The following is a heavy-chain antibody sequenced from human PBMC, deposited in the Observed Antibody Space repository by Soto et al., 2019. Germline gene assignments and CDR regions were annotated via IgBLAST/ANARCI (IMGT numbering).Heavy chain of an antibody. D-gene: IGHD5-18*01. CDR2: INHSGST. CDR1: GGSFSGYY. V-gene: IGHV4-34*01. J-gene: IGHJ4*02. CDR3: ARGTSDTAMVNFDY. Sequence: QVQLQQWGAGLLKPSETLSLTCAVYGGSFSGYYWSWIRQPPGKGLEGIGEINHSGSTNYNPSLKSRVTISVDTSKNQCSLKLSSVTAADTAVYYCARGTSDTAMVNFDYWGQGTLVTVSS.